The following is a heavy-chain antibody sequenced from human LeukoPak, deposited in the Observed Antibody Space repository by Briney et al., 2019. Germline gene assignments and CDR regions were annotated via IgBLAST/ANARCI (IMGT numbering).Heavy chain of an antibody. CDR3: VKEFGGHSYGAYFDY. CDR1: GFTVSSNY. J-gene: IGHJ4*02. D-gene: IGHD5-18*01. CDR2: ISYDGSNK. V-gene: IGHV3-30*18. Sequence: PGGSLRLSCAASGFTVSSNYMSWVRQAPGKGLEWVAVISYDGSNKYYADSVKGRFTISRDNSKNTLYLQMNSLRVEDTAVYYCVKEFGGHSYGAYFDYWGQGTLVTVSS.